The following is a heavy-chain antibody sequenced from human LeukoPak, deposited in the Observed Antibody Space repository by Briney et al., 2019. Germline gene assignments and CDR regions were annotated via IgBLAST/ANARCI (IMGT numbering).Heavy chain of an antibody. V-gene: IGHV1-3*01. J-gene: IGHJ4*02. CDR3: ARDAKRAIDY. Sequence: GASVKVSCTASGYAFTSYAMHWVRQAPGQRLEWMGWINAGNGNTNYAQKLQGRVTMTTDTSTSTAYMELRSLRSDDTAVYYCARDAKRAIDYWGQGTLVTVSS. CDR2: INAGNGNT. CDR1: GYAFTSYA.